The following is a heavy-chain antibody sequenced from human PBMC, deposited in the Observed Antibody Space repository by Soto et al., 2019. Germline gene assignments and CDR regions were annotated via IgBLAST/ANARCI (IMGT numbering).Heavy chain of an antibody. CDR2: ISSSGSTI. Sequence: NPGGSLRLSCAASGFTFSDYYMSWIRQAPGKGLEWVSYISSSGSTIYYADSVKGRFTISRDNAKNSLYLQMNSLRAEDTAVYYCARSQRAIVIVVVTPPDYWGQEPLVTVSS. J-gene: IGHJ4*02. V-gene: IGHV3-11*01. D-gene: IGHD3-22*01. CDR1: GFTFSDYY. CDR3: ARSQRAIVIVVVTPPDY.